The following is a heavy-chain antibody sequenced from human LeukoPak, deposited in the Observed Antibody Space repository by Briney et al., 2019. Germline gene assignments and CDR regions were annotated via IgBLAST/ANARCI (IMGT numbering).Heavy chain of an antibody. CDR2: IYSGGST. V-gene: IGHV3-53*01. J-gene: IGHJ6*03. D-gene: IGHD2-2*01. Sequence: GGSLRLSCAASGFTVSSNYMSWGRQAPGKGLEWVSVIYSGGSTYYADSVKGRFTISRDNSKNTLYLQMNSLRAEDTAVYYCARVFTLVVPAAQPTLYYYYYMDVWVKGTTVTVSS. CDR1: GFTVSSNY. CDR3: ARVFTLVVPAAQPTLYYYYYMDV.